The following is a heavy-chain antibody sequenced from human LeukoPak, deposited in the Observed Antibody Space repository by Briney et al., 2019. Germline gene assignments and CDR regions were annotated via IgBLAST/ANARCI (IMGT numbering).Heavy chain of an antibody. D-gene: IGHD2-15*01. J-gene: IGHJ6*03. CDR2: ISWNSGSI. Sequence: GRSLRLSCAASGFTFDDYAMHWVRQAPGKSLEWVSGISWNSGSIGYADSVKGRFTISRDNAKNSLYLQMNSLRAEDTALYYCAKDKGSHDYMDVWGKGTTVTVSS. CDR3: AKDKGSHDYMDV. CDR1: GFTFDDYA. V-gene: IGHV3-9*01.